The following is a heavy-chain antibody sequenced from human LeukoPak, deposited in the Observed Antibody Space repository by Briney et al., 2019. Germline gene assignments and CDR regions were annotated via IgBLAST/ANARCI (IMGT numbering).Heavy chain of an antibody. V-gene: IGHV4-34*01. Sequence: SETLSLTCAVYGGSFSGYYWSWIRQPPGKGLEWIGEINHSGSTNYNPSLKSRVTISVDTSKNQFSLKLSSVTAADTAVYYCARGSTATPSEIDYWGQGTLVTVSS. CDR1: GGSFSGYY. CDR2: INHSGST. J-gene: IGHJ4*02. D-gene: IGHD5-18*01. CDR3: ARGSTATPSEIDY.